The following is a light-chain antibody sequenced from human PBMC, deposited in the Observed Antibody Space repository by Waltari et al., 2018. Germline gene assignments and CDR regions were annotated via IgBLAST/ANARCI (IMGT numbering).Light chain of an antibody. Sequence: EIVLTQSPGTLSSAPGERATLSCRASQSVSSNFLAWYQQKPCQAPRLLIYGASSRATGIPDRFSGSGSATDFTLPISRLDPEDFAVYYCQQYGSSPGIAFSPATKLDIK. CDR2: GAS. V-gene: IGKV3-20*01. CDR3: QQYGSSPGIA. J-gene: IGKJ3*01. CDR1: QSVSSNF.